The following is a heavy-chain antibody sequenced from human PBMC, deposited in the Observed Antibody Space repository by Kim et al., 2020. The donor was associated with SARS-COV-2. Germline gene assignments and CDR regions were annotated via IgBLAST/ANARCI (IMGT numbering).Heavy chain of an antibody. CDR1: GFTFSSYA. Sequence: GGSLRLSCAASGFTFSSYAMHWVRQAPGKGLEWVAVISYDGSNKYYADSVKGRFTISRDNSKNTLYLQMNSLRAEDTAVYYCAREDWFDPWGQGTLVTVSS. J-gene: IGHJ5*02. CDR3: AREDWFDP. CDR2: ISYDGSNK. V-gene: IGHV3-30-3*01.